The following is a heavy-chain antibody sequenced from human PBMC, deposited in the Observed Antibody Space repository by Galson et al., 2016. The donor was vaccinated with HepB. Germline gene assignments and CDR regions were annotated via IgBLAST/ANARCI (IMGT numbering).Heavy chain of an antibody. CDR1: RSSFTTYW. CDR2: IYPGDSDT. Sequence: QSGAEVTKPGESLKISCKGSRSSFTTYWIGWVRQMPGKGLEWMGIIYPGDSDTRYSPSFQGQVTISADKSITTAYLQWSSLKASDTAMYYCASLRDGYINAVDYWGQGTLVTVSS. V-gene: IGHV5-51*03. CDR3: ASLRDGYINAVDY. D-gene: IGHD5-24*01. J-gene: IGHJ4*02.